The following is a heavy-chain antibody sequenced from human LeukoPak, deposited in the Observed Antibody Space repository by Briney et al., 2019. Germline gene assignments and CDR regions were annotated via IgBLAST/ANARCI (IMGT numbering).Heavy chain of an antibody. D-gene: IGHD3-16*01. Sequence: GGSLRLSCAASGFTFNNYAMNWVRQAPGKGLEWVASINHNGNVNYYVDSVNGRFTISRDNAKNSLYLQMSNLRAEDTAVYFCARGGGLDVWGQGATVTVSS. V-gene: IGHV3-7*03. CDR3: ARGGGLDV. CDR2: INHNGNVN. J-gene: IGHJ6*02. CDR1: GFTFNNYA.